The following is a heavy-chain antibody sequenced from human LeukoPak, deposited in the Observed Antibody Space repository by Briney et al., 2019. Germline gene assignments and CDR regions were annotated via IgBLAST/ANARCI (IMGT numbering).Heavy chain of an antibody. Sequence: GGSLRLSCAASGFTFSDYYMSWIRQAPGKGLEWVSYISSSGSTIYYADSVKGRFTISRDNAKNSLYLQMNSLRAEDTAVYYCVRDRGSTGYYYYYMDVWGKGTTVTVSS. CDR1: GFTFSDYY. CDR2: ISSSGSTI. CDR3: VRDRGSTGYYYYYMDV. J-gene: IGHJ6*03. V-gene: IGHV3-11*01. D-gene: IGHD2-2*01.